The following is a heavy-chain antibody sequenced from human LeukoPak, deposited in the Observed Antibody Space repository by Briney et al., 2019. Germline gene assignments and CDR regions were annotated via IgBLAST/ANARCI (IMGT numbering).Heavy chain of an antibody. Sequence: SETLSLTCTVSGYSISNGYYWGWIRQPPGKGLEWIGNIYYSGSTYYNPSLKSRVTMSVDTSQNQFALRLTSVTAADTAVYYCARDFRGFGWYEDYWGQGTLVTVSS. D-gene: IGHD6-19*01. J-gene: IGHJ4*02. CDR2: IYYSGST. CDR1: GYSISNGYY. V-gene: IGHV4-38-2*02. CDR3: ARDFRGFGWYEDY.